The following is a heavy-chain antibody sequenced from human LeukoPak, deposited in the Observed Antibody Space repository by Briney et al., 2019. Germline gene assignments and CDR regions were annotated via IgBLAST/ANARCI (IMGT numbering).Heavy chain of an antibody. D-gene: IGHD3-3*01. CDR3: ARAVERYNFWSGYYRTDYYYSMDV. CDR2: IFHSGRA. V-gene: IGHV4-38-2*02. Sequence: PSETLSLTCTVSGSSINSADYWGWIRQPPGNGLEYIGSIFHSGRAYYNPSLESRITISMDTSKNQFSLKLDSVTAADTAVYYCARAVERYNFWSGYYRTDYYYSMDVWGKGPRSPSP. J-gene: IGHJ6*03. CDR1: GSSINSADY.